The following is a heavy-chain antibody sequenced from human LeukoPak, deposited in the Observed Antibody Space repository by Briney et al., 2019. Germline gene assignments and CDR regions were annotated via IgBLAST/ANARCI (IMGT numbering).Heavy chain of an antibody. D-gene: IGHD3-22*01. J-gene: IGHJ4*02. CDR3: ARLNYYDSSGYYFKEYYFDY. CDR2: IYTSGST. Sequence: PSEILSLTCTVSGGSISSYYWSWIRQPAGKGLEWIGRIYTSGSTNYNPSLKSRVTMSVDTSKNQFSLKLSSVTAADTAVYYCARLNYYDSSGYYFKEYYFDYWGQGTLVTVSS. CDR1: GGSISSYY. V-gene: IGHV4-4*07.